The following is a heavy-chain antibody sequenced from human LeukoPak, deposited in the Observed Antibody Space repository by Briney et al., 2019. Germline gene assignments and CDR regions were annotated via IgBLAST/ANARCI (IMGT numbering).Heavy chain of an antibody. CDR2: INPSGGST. V-gene: IGHV1-46*01. D-gene: IGHD6-13*01. J-gene: IGHJ6*03. CDR3: ARGRVSSSTWYSTYYYYFYMDV. Sequence: ASVKVSCTASGYTFTSYYMHWVRQAPGQGLEWMGIINPSGGSTSYAQKFQGRVTMTRDMSTSTVYMELSSATAADTAVYFCARGRVSSSTWYSTYYYYFYMDVWGKGTTVTVSS. CDR1: GYTFTSYY.